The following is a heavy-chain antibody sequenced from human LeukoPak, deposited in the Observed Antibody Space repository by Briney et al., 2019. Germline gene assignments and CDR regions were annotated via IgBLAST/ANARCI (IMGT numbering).Heavy chain of an antibody. D-gene: IGHD4-17*01. CDR2: IKSKTDGGTT. J-gene: IGHJ3*02. CDR1: GFTFSNAW. CDR3: TTDGGYGDFYLMAFDI. Sequence: GGSLRLSCAASGFTFSNAWMSWVRQAPGKGLEWVGRIKSKTDGGTTDYAAPVKGRFTISRDDSKNTLYLQINSLKTEDTAVYYCTTDGGYGDFYLMAFDIWGQGTMVTVSS. V-gene: IGHV3-15*01.